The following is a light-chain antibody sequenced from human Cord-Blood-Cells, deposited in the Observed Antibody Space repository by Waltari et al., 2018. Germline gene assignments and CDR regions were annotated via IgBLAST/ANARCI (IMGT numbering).Light chain of an antibody. V-gene: IGLV1-47*01. CDR3: AAWDDSLSGWV. Sequence: QSVLTQPPSASGTPGQRVTISCSGSSSNIGSNYVYWYQQLPGTAPKLRIYRNNQRPSALPDRFSGSKSGTSASLAISGLRSEDEADYYCAAWDDSLSGWVFGGGTKLTVL. CDR1: SSNIGSNY. CDR2: RNN. J-gene: IGLJ3*02.